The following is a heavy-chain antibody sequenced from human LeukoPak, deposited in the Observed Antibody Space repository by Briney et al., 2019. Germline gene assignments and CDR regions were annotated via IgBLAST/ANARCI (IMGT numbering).Heavy chain of an antibody. D-gene: IGHD3-3*01. CDR1: GFNFNNYG. Sequence: GGSLRLSCAASGFNFNNYGMSWVRQVPGKGLEWASSINGNGGSTAYADSVKGRFTISRDNAKNSLYLQMNSLRAEDTAFYYCARHDFWSGFKGGDYWGQGTLVTVSS. V-gene: IGHV3-20*04. CDR2: INGNGGST. J-gene: IGHJ4*02. CDR3: ARHDFWSGFKGGDY.